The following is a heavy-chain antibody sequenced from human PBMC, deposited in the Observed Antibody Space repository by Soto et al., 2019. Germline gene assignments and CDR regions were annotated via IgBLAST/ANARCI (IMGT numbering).Heavy chain of an antibody. Sequence: SETLSLTCAAYGGSFGAYYWTWIRQPPGKGLEWIGEINHSGSTNYNPSLESRVTISVDTSKNQFSLKLSSVTAADTAVYYCARGTNLRCFDWGQGTLVTVSS. CDR3: ARGTNLRCFD. CDR1: GGSFGAYY. V-gene: IGHV4-34*01. CDR2: INHSGST. J-gene: IGHJ4*02. D-gene: IGHD3-9*01.